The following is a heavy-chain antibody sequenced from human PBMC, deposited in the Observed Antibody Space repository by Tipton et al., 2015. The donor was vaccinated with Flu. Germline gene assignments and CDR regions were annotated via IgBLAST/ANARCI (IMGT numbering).Heavy chain of an antibody. Sequence: LSLTCAASGFTFSSYWMNWVRQAPGKGLEWVANIKPDGSEKNYVDSVKGRFTISRDNVKNSLYLQMNNLRAEDTAVYFCVRDETSVKWGPWGQGTLVTVSS. CDR2: IKPDGSEK. D-gene: IGHD4-11*01. CDR1: GFTFSSYW. V-gene: IGHV3-7*01. J-gene: IGHJ5*02. CDR3: VRDETSVKWGP.